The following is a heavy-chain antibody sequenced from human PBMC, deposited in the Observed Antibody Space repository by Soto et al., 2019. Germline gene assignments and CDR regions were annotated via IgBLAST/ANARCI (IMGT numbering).Heavy chain of an antibody. CDR2: IYYSRST. D-gene: IGHD1-1*01. J-gene: IGHJ4*02. V-gene: IGHV4-59*01. Sequence: SETLSLTCTVSGGSISGYYWSWIRQPPGKGLEWIGYIYYSRSTNYNPSLKSRVTISVDTSKNQFSLKLTSVTAADTAVYYCASIDPNNDYWGRGTLVTVPQ. CDR1: GGSISGYY. CDR3: ASIDPNNDY.